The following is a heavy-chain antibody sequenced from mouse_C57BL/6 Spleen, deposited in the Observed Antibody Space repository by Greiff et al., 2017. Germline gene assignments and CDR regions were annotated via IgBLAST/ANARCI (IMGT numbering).Heavy chain of an antibody. V-gene: IGHV5-4*01. CDR2: ISDGGSYT. D-gene: IGHD2-13*01. CDR1: GFTFSSYA. J-gene: IGHJ1*03. Sequence: EVQRVESGGGLAKPGGSLKLSCAASGFTFSSYAMSWVRQTPEKRLEWVATISDGGSYTYYPDNVKGRFTISRDNAKNNLYLQMSHLKSEDTAMYYCARAGGLRYFDVWGTGTTVTVSS. CDR3: ARAGGLRYFDV.